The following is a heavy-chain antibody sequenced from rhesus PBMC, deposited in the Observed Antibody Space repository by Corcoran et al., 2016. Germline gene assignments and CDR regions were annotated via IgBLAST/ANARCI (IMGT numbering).Heavy chain of an antibody. CDR2: IYGSGSGT. D-gene: IGHD4-35*01. CDR3: ARDDYGNSDY. Sequence: QVQLQESGPGVVKPSETLSLTCAVSGGSISGGYDWSGIRPAPGKGLEWIGYIYGSGSGTNYNPSLKSRVPLSVATSKHQLSLKLSSVTTADTAVYYCARDDYGNSDYWGQGVLVTVSS. J-gene: IGHJ4*01. V-gene: IGHV4-76*01. CDR1: GGSISGGYD.